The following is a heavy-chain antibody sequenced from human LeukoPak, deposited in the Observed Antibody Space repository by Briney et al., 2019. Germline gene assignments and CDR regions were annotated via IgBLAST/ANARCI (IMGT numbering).Heavy chain of an antibody. D-gene: IGHD6-19*01. V-gene: IGHV3-21*01. CDR3: ARDFGIAVADTNADY. CDR1: GFTFSSYS. Sequence: GGSLRLSCAASGFTFSSYSMNWVRQAPGKGLEWVSSISSSSSYIYYADSVKGRFTISRDNSKNTLYLQMNSLRAEDTAVYYCARDFGIAVADTNADYWGQGTLVTVSS. J-gene: IGHJ4*02. CDR2: ISSSSSYI.